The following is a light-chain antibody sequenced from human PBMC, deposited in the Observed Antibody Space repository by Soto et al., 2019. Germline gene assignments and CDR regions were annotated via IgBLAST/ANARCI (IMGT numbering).Light chain of an antibody. CDR2: GAS. V-gene: IGKV3-20*01. J-gene: IGKJ2*01. Sequence: EIVLTQSPGTLSLSPGERATLSCRASQSVGSSYLAWYQQKPGQAPRLLIYGASSRATGTPDGFSGSGSGTAFTLTISSLEPEDFAVYGSLYTFGQGTKLEIK. CDR1: QSVGSSY. CDR3: LYT.